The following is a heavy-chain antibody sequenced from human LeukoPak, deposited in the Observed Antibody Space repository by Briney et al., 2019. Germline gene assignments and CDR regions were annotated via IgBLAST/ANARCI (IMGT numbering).Heavy chain of an antibody. CDR1: GFTFSSYA. CDR2: ISGSGGST. D-gene: IGHD3-10*01. J-gene: IGHJ4*02. CDR3: ARRLLWFGELPYYFDY. Sequence: GGSLRLSCAASGFTFSSYAMSWVRRAPGKGLEWVSAISGSGGSTYYADSVKGRFTISRDNSKNTLYLQMNSLRAEDTAVYYCARRLLWFGELPYYFDYWGQGTLVTVSS. V-gene: IGHV3-23*01.